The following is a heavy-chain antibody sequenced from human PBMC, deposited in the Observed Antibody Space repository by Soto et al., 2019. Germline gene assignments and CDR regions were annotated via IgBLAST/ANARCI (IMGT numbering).Heavy chain of an antibody. CDR3: AKGGYSSSFDY. CDR1: GFTFSSYG. D-gene: IGHD6-13*01. V-gene: IGHV3-30*18. J-gene: IGHJ4*02. CDR2: ISYDGSNK. Sequence: GGSLRLSCAASGFTFSSYGMHWVRQAPGKGLEWVAVISYDGSNKYYADSVKGRFTISRDNSKNTLYLQMNSLRAEDTAVYYCAKGGYSSSFDYWGQGTLVTV.